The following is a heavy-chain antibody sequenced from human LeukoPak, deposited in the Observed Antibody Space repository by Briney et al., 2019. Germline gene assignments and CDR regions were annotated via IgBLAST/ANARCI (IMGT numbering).Heavy chain of an antibody. V-gene: IGHV3-64D*06. CDR1: GFTFSNHW. CDR3: VMLGCSSTSCYLVGDY. CDR2: ISSNGGST. J-gene: IGHJ4*02. D-gene: IGHD2-2*01. Sequence: GGSLRLSCAVSGFTFSNHWMHWVRQAPGKGLAYVSAISSNGGSTYYADSVKGRFTISRDNSKNTLYLQMSSLRAEDTAVYYCVMLGCSSTSCYLVGDYWGQGTLVTVSS.